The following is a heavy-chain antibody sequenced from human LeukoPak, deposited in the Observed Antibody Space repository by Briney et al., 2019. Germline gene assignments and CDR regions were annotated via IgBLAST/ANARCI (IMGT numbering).Heavy chain of an antibody. D-gene: IGHD2-21*02. V-gene: IGHV1-69*13. Sequence: WASVKVSCKASGGTFSSYAISWVRQAPGQGLEWMGGIIPIFGTANYAQKFQGRVTITADESTSTAYMELSSLRSEDTAVYYCARSFIVVVTATGFDPWGQGTLVTVSS. J-gene: IGHJ5*02. CDR1: GGTFSSYA. CDR3: ARSFIVVVTATGFDP. CDR2: IIPIFGTA.